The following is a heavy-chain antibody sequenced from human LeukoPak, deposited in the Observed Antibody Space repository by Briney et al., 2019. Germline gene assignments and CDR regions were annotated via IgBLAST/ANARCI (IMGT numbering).Heavy chain of an antibody. CDR2: ISSSGSTI. Sequence: PGGSLRLSCAASGFTFSSYEMNWVRQAPGKGLEWVSYISSSGSTIYYADSVKGRFTISRDNAKNSLYLQMNSLRAEDTAVYYCARESSIDYDFRSGYFDGGGAFDIWGQGTMVTVSS. CDR1: GFTFSSYE. V-gene: IGHV3-48*03. J-gene: IGHJ3*02. CDR3: ARESSIDYDFRSGYFDGGGAFDI. D-gene: IGHD3-3*01.